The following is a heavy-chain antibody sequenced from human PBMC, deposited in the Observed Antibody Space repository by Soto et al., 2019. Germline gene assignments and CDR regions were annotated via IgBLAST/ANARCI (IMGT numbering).Heavy chain of an antibody. CDR3: ARSSAVDGTIDS. CDR2: ISNSGSII. Sequence: ESGGGLVKPGGSLRLSCAASGFVFSDYYMSWIRQAPGKGLEWVSYISNSGSIIYYADSVKGRFTISRDNAKNSLYLQMNSMRAEDTAVYYCARSSAVDGTIDSWGQGTLVTVSS. V-gene: IGHV3-11*01. J-gene: IGHJ4*02. CDR1: GFVFSDYY. D-gene: IGHD6-19*01.